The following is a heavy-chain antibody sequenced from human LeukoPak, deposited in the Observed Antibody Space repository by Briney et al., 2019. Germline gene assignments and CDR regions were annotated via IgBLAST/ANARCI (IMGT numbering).Heavy chain of an antibody. CDR2: ISRRGRAT. V-gene: IGHV3-20*01. Sequence: GGSLTLSCAASGFKFDYYEMSGVRQFPGKGLEDFSGISRRGRATVYGDSVKGRSTISRDTAKNSLFLQTTSLTAEDTSLYHRARVPASHYYYDMDVWGKGAAVT. CDR1: GFKFDYYE. CDR3: ARVPASHYYYDMDV. J-gene: IGHJ6*03.